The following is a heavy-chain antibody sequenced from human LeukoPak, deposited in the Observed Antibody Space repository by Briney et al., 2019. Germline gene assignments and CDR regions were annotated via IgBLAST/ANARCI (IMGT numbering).Heavy chain of an antibody. J-gene: IGHJ6*03. V-gene: IGHV4-4*02. CDR1: GGSISSSNW. CDR3: ASRGGAAAGIAGYYYYYMDV. D-gene: IGHD6-13*01. Sequence: PSETLSLTCAVSGGSISSSNWWSWVRQPPGKGLEWIGEIYHSGSTNYNPSLKSRVTISVDKSKNQFSLKLSSVTAADTAVYYCASRGGAAAGIAGYYYYYMDVWGKGTTVTVSS. CDR2: IYHSGST.